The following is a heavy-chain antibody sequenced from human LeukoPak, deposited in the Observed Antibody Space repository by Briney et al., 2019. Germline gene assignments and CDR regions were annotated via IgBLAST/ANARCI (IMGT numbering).Heavy chain of an antibody. CDR1: GFTFSDHY. CDR3: AKADVVGATTGPAV. D-gene: IGHD1-26*01. J-gene: IGHJ4*02. CDR2: SRNKANSYTS. Sequence: PGGSLRLSCAASGFTFSDHYMDWFRQAPGKGLEWVARSRNKANSYTSEYAASVKGRFTISRGDSKNSLYLQMNSLKTDDTAVYYCAKADVVGATTGPAVWGQGTLVTVSS. V-gene: IGHV3-72*01.